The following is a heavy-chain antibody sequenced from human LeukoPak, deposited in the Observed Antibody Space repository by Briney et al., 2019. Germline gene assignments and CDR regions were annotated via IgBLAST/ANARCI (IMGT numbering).Heavy chain of an antibody. CDR1: GFTFGDST. D-gene: IGHD1-1*01. V-gene: IGHV3-73*01. CDR2: IGNKARNYAT. Sequence: GGSLKLSCAASGFTFGDSTMHWVRQASGKGLEWVGHIGNKARNYATEYAASLKGRFTISRDDSKDTAYLHVNSLKTEDTAVYYCVGDYNSWTGLKYWGQGALVTVSS. CDR3: VGDYNSWTGLKY. J-gene: IGHJ4*02.